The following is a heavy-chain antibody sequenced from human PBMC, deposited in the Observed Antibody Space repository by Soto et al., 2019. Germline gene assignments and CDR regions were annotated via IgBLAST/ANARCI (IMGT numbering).Heavy chain of an antibody. CDR2: ISAYNGNT. V-gene: IGHV1-18*01. CDR3: ARDERQLVPNSDNFDI. CDR1: GYTFSNYG. D-gene: IGHD6-25*01. Sequence: QVQLVQSGAEMKKPGASVKVSCRASGYTFSNYGINWVRQAPGQGLEWMGWISAYNGNTKYAQKFQGRVTMATDTPTTTAYMELRSLRSDDTAVYYCARDERQLVPNSDNFDIWGQGTTVTVPS. J-gene: IGHJ3*02.